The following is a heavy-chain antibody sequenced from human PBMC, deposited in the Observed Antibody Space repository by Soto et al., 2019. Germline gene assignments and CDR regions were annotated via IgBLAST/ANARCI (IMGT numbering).Heavy chain of an antibody. CDR2: ISAYNGNT. D-gene: IGHD1-1*01. Sequence: ASVKVSCKASGYTFTSYGISWVRQAPGQGLEWMGWISAYNGNTNYAQKLQGRVTMTTDTSTSTAYMELRSLRSDDTAVYYCARDIYADDEDYCYYGLDVWGQGTTVTVSS. CDR3: ARDIYADDEDYCYYGLDV. CDR1: GYTFTSYG. J-gene: IGHJ6*01. V-gene: IGHV1-18*01.